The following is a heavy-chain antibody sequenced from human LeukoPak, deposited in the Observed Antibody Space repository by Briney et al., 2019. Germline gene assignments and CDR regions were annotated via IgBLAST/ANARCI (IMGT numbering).Heavy chain of an antibody. V-gene: IGHV3-30*04. CDR3: ARLQAYDSSGYAVEEYYFDY. J-gene: IGHJ4*02. Sequence: ESGGSLRLSCAASEFTFSNYAMHWVRQAPGKGLEWVAVISYDGSNKYYADSVKGRFTISRDNSKNTLYLQMNSLRAEDTAVYYCARLQAYDSSGYAVEEYYFDYWGQGTLVTVSS. CDR2: ISYDGSNK. D-gene: IGHD3-22*01. CDR1: EFTFSNYA.